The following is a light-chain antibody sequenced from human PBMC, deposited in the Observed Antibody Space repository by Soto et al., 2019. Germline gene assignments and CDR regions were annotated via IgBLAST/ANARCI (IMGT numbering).Light chain of an antibody. Sequence: EVVMTQSPATLSVSPGERATLSCRASQSVGSELVWYQQKPGQAPRLLIYGASTRSTGIPAKFSGSGSGTDFTLTISSLQSEDFAVYYCQQYDKWPPYTFGQGTKLEIK. CDR2: GAS. CDR3: QQYDKWPPYT. V-gene: IGKV3-15*01. CDR1: QSVGSE. J-gene: IGKJ2*01.